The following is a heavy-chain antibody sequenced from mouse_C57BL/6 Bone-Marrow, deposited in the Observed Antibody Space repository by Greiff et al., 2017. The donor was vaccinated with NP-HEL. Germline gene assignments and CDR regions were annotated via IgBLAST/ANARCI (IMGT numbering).Heavy chain of an antibody. Sequence: VKLVESEAELARPGASVKLSCKASVYTFTSYGISWVKQRTGQGLEWIGEIYPRSGNTYYNEKFKGKATLTADKSSSTAYMELRSLTSEDSAVYFCARPYYGNYAWFAYWGQGTLVTVSA. D-gene: IGHD2-10*01. V-gene: IGHV1-81*01. CDR1: VYTFTSYG. J-gene: IGHJ3*01. CDR2: IYPRSGNT. CDR3: ARPYYGNYAWFAY.